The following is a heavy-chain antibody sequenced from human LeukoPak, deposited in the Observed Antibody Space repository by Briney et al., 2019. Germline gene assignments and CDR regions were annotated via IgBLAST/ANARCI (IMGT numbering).Heavy chain of an antibody. D-gene: IGHD5-12*01. CDR1: GFTFSSYS. J-gene: IGHJ4*02. CDR2: ISSSSSTI. V-gene: IGHV3-48*04. CDR3: AREGLYSGYNEVDY. Sequence: PGGSLRLSCAASGFTFSSYSMNWVRQAPGKGLEWVSYISSSSSTIYYADSVKGRFTISRDNAKNSLYLQMNSLRAEDTAVYYRAREGLYSGYNEVDYWGQGTLVTVSS.